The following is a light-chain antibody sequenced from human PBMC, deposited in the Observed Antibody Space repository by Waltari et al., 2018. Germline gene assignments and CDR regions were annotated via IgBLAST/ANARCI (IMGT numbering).Light chain of an antibody. CDR3: SSRELSGHVV. CDR2: GKN. Sequence: SSDLPQDPAVSVAFGQTVRITCQGDILRTYYGNWCRQKPGQPPELVIYGKNNRPSGIPDRFAASSSGNTASLIITGAQAEDEADYYCSSRELSGHVVFGGGTRLTVL. J-gene: IGLJ2*01. CDR1: ILRTYY. V-gene: IGLV3-19*01.